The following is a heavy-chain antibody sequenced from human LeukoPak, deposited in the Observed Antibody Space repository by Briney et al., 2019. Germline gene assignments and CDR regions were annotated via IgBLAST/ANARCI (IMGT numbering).Heavy chain of an antibody. V-gene: IGHV3-23*01. D-gene: IGHD4-17*01. CDR1: GFTFSSYA. CDR3: AKGGYDYAEYVDY. CDR2: ISGSGGSA. J-gene: IGHJ4*02. Sequence: GGSLRLSCAASGFTFSSYAMSWVRQAPGKGLEWVSVISGSGGSAYYADSVRGRFTISRDKSKNTLYLQMNSLRAEDTAVYYCAKGGYDYAEYVDYWGQGTLVTVSS.